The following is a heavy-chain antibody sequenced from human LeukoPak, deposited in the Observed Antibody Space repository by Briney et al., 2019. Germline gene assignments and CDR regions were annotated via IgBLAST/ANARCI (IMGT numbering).Heavy chain of an antibody. CDR1: GFTFSGYG. V-gene: IGHV3-23*01. D-gene: IGHD6-19*01. Sequence: PGGSLRLSCAASGFTFSGYGITWVRQAPGKGLEGVSFISGSGGSTNYADSVKGRLTISRDNSKNTLYLQMNSLRAEDTAVYYCAKDRGRAVAGSEFDYWGQGTLVTVSS. CDR2: ISGSGGST. J-gene: IGHJ4*02. CDR3: AKDRGRAVAGSEFDY.